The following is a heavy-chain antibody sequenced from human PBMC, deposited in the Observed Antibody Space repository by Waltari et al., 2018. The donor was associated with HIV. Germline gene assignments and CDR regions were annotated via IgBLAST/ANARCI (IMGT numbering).Heavy chain of an antibody. V-gene: IGHV4-34*01. CDR1: GVSFSGYY. D-gene: IGHD2-2*02. J-gene: IGHJ5*02. CDR2: INHSGST. Sequence: QVQLQQWGAGLLKPSETLSLTCAVYGVSFSGYYWSWIRKLPGKGLEWIEEINHSGSTNYNPSLKSRVTISVDTSKNQFSLKLNSVTAADTAVYYCAGRGYCSSTSCYTRFDPWGQGTLVTVSS. CDR3: AGRGYCSSTSCYTRFDP.